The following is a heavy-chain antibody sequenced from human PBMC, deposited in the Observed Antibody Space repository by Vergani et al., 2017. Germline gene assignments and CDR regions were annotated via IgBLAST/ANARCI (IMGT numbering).Heavy chain of an antibody. CDR1: GFTFSSYG. J-gene: IGHJ6*03. V-gene: IGHV3-30*18. D-gene: IGHD2-2*01. CDR3: AKDGRYCSSTSCYWYYYYYMDV. CDR2: ISYDGSNK. Sequence: QVQLVESGGGVVQPGRSLRLSCAASGFTFSSYGMHWVRQAPGKGLEWVAVISYDGSNKYYADSVKGRFTISRDNSKNTLYLQMNSLRAEDTAVYYCAKDGRYCSSTSCYWYYYYYMDVWSKGTTVTVSS.